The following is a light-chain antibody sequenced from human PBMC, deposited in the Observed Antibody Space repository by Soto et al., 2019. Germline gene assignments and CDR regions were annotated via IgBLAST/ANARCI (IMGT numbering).Light chain of an antibody. CDR1: QSISSY. Sequence: VIWMTQSPSLLSASTGDRVTISCRMSQSISSYLAWYQQKPGKAPELLIYAASTLQSGVPSRFSGSGSGTDFTLTISCLQSEDFATYYCQQYYSFPPTFGQGTKVEIK. CDR2: AAS. CDR3: QQYYSFPPT. V-gene: IGKV1D-8*01. J-gene: IGKJ1*01.